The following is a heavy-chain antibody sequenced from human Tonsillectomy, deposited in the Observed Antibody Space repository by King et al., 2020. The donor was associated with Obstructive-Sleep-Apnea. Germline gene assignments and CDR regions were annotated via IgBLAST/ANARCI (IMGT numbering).Heavy chain of an antibody. Sequence: VQLVESGAEVKKPGSSVKVSCKASGGTFSSSAINWVRQAPGQGLEWMGGIIPIFGTANYAQKFQGRVTITADESTSTAYMELSSLKSEDTAVYYCARYPFHQSGDYKGFDIWGQGTMVTVSS. D-gene: IGHD4-17*01. CDR1: GGTFSSSA. V-gene: IGHV1-69*01. J-gene: IGHJ3*02. CDR2: IIPIFGTA. CDR3: ARYPFHQSGDYKGFDI.